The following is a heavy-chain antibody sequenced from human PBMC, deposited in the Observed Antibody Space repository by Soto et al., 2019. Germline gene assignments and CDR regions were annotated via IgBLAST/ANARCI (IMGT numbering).Heavy chain of an antibody. CDR1: GGSISSYY. D-gene: IGHD3-9*01. CDR3: ARGDDILTGYYSAPVDY. V-gene: IGHV4-59*08. J-gene: IGHJ4*02. CDR2: IYYSGST. Sequence: SETLSLTCTVSGGSISSYYWSWIRQPPGKGLEWIGYIYYSGSTNYNPSLKSRVTISVDTSKNQFSLKLSSVTAADTAVYYCARGDDILTGYYSAPVDYWGQGTLVTVSS.